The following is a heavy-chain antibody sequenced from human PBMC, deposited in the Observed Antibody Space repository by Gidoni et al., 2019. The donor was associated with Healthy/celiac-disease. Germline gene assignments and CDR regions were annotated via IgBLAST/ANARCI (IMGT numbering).Heavy chain of an antibody. Sequence: EVQLVQSGAELQKPGESLKISCTGSGYSFTSYWIGWVRQMPGKGLEWMGIIYPGDSDTRYSPSFQGQVTISADKSISTAYLQWSSLKASDTAMYYCARRGYGGNPEENWYFDLWGRGTLVTVSS. CDR1: GYSFTSYW. D-gene: IGHD5-12*01. V-gene: IGHV5-51*03. CDR3: ARRGYGGNPEENWYFDL. CDR2: IYPGDSDT. J-gene: IGHJ2*01.